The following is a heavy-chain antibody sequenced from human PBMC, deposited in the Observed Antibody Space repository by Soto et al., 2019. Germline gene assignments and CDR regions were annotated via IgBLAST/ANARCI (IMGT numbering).Heavy chain of an antibody. CDR2: IYYSGST. D-gene: IGHD2-2*01. CDR3: AGSTSCPLY. V-gene: IGHV4-31*03. J-gene: IGHJ4*02. Sequence: NPSETLSLTCTVSVGSISSGDYYWSWIRQHPGKGLEWIGYIYYSGSTYYSPSLKSRVTMSVDASKNQFSLKLSSVTAADTAVYYCAGSTSCPLYWGQGTLVTVSS. CDR1: VGSISSGDYY.